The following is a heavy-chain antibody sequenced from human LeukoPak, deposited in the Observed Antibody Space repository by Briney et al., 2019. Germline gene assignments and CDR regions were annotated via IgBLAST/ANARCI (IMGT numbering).Heavy chain of an antibody. J-gene: IGHJ4*02. CDR1: GFTFSSYW. Sequence: PGGSLRVSCAASGFTFSSYWMSWVRQALGKGLEWVGNIKQNVSEKYYVHTLKGRFTLSRENTQNSLYLQMNRLRAEDTAVYYSGRVTPRWNTWKDLVVVPAAFDFWGQGTLVTVSS. D-gene: IGHD2-2*01. CDR3: GRVTPRWNTWKDLVVVPAAFDF. V-gene: IGHV3-7*01. CDR2: IKQNVSEK.